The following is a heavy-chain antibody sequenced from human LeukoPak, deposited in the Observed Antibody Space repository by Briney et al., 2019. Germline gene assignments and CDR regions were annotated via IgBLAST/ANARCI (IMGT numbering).Heavy chain of an antibody. CDR1: GFTFSSYE. V-gene: IGHV3-21*01. J-gene: IGHJ4*02. D-gene: IGHD2-15*01. CDR2: ISSSSSYI. Sequence: PGGSLRLSCAASGFTFSSYEMNWVRQAPGKGLEWVSSISSSSSYIYYADSVKGRFTISRDNAKNSLYLQMNSLRAEDTAVYYCARGGHSITVAAKVLSLYYFDYWGQGTLVTVSS. CDR3: ARGGHSITVAAKVLSLYYFDY.